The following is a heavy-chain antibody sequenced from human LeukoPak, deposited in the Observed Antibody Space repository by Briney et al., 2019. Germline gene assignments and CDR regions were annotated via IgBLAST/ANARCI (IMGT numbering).Heavy chain of an antibody. CDR3: AKDPDYFDLGYYMDV. CDR2: ISYDGSNK. Sequence: GGALRLSCAASGFTFSSYGMHWVRQAPGKGLEWVAVISYDGSNKYYADSVKGRFTISRDNSKNTLYLQMNSLRAEDTAVYYCAKDPDYFDLGYYMDVWGKGTTVTVSS. CDR1: GFTFSSYG. V-gene: IGHV3-30*18. D-gene: IGHD2/OR15-2a*01. J-gene: IGHJ6*03.